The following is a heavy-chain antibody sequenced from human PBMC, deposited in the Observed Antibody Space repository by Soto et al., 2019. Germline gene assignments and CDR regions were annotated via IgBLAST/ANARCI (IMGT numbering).Heavy chain of an antibody. CDR1: GGSISSSSYY. CDR3: ARGFPRVETVDY. D-gene: IGHD5-18*01. V-gene: IGHV4-39*01. J-gene: IGHJ4*02. CDR2: IYYSGST. Sequence: PSETLSLTCTVSGGSISSSSYYWGWIRQPPGKGLEWIGSIYYSGSTYYNPSLKGRVTISVDTSKNQFSLKLSSVTAADTAVYYWARGFPRVETVDYGAQETLFPFS.